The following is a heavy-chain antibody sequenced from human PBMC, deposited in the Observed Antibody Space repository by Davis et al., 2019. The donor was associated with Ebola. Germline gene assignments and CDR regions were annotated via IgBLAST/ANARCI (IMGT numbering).Heavy chain of an antibody. Sequence: ASVKVSCKASGYTSTSYGISWVRQAPGHGLEWMGWISAYNGNTNYAQKLQGRVTMTTDTSTSTAYMELRSLRSDDTAVYYCARVKWGIVLIVYAISWFDPWGQGTLVTVSS. J-gene: IGHJ5*02. CDR2: ISAYNGNT. CDR1: GYTSTSYG. V-gene: IGHV1-18*04. D-gene: IGHD2-8*01. CDR3: ARVKWGIVLIVYAISWFDP.